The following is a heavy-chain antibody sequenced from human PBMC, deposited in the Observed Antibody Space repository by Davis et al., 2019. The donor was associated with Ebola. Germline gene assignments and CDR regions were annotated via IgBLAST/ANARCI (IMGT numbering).Heavy chain of an antibody. Sequence: GESLKISCAASGFIFSSYGMHWVRQAPGKGLEWVSIIYSGGSTYYADSVKGRFTISRHNSKNTLYLQMNSLRAEDTAVYYCASSPYYYGMDVWGQGTTVTVSS. CDR2: IYSGGST. J-gene: IGHJ6*02. CDR1: GFIFSSYG. V-gene: IGHV3-NL1*01. CDR3: ASSPYYYGMDV.